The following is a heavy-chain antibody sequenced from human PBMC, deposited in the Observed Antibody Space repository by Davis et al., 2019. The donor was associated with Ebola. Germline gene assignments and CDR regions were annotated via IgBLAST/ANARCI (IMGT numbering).Heavy chain of an antibody. CDR3: ARRAVGAEPFDY. V-gene: IGHV3-30*03. CDR2: ISYDGSNK. J-gene: IGHJ4*02. CDR1: GFTFSSYG. Sequence: GESLKISCAASGFTFSSYGMHWVRQAPGKGLEWVAVISYDGSNKYYADSVKGRFTISRDNSKNTLYLQMNSLRAEDTAVYYCARRAVGAEPFDYWGQGTLVTVSS. D-gene: IGHD1-26*01.